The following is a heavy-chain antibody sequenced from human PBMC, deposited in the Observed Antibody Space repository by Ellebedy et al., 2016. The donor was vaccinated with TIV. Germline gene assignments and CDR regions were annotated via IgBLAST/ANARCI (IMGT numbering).Heavy chain of an antibody. Sequence: GESLKISXVASGFIFNDYAMHWVRQAPGKGLEWVAVITYDGTNKYYADNVKGRATISRDKSKNTVDLQMNSLRPEDTAVYYCAKDRRAVTNFRLENWGQGIPVFVST. D-gene: IGHD4-17*01. V-gene: IGHV3-30*18. CDR1: GFIFNDYA. CDR2: ITYDGTNK. CDR3: AKDRRAVTNFRLEN. J-gene: IGHJ4*02.